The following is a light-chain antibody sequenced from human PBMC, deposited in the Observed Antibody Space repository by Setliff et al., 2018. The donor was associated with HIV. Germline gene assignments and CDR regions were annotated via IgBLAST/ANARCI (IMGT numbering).Light chain of an antibody. J-gene: IGLJ1*01. V-gene: IGLV3-21*03. CDR1: RIEDKS. Sequence: YELTQPPSVSVAPGKTAKITCGGDRIEDKSVHWYQQKPGQAPVLVVHDDHDRPSGIPERFSGSNSGNTATLTVNRVGAGDEADYYCQVWDDSRDQYVFGPGTKVTVL. CDR3: QVWDDSRDQYV. CDR2: DDH.